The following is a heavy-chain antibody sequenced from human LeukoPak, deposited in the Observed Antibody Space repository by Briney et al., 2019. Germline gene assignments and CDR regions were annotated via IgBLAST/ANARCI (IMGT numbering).Heavy chain of an antibody. D-gene: IGHD6-19*01. J-gene: IGHJ4*02. V-gene: IGHV4-59*12. CDR3: ARTGKAVAEIPFDY. CDR1: GGSISSYH. CDR2: SHYSGST. Sequence: PSETLSLSCTVSGGSISSYHWSWIRQPPGKVMEYIGESHYSGSTKYNPSLQSRVTISVDTSKNQFSLKLSSVTAADTAVYYCARTGKAVAEIPFDYWGQGTLVTVSS.